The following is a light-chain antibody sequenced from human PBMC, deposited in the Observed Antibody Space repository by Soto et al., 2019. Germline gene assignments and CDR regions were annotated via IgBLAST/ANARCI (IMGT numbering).Light chain of an antibody. CDR3: QQSYSTPYT. Sequence: DIQMTQSPSSLSASVGDRVTITCRASQTTSSLLNWYQQKPGKAPKLLIYAASSLQSGVPSRFSGSGSGTDFTLTISSLQPEDFATYYCQQSYSTPYTFGPGTMLEIK. V-gene: IGKV1-39*01. CDR2: AAS. J-gene: IGKJ2*01. CDR1: QTTSSL.